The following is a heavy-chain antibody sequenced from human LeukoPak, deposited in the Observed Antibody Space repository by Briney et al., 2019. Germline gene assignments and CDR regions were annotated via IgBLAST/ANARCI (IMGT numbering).Heavy chain of an antibody. V-gene: IGHV3-23*01. Sequence: GGSLRLSCAASGLTFSSYAMSWVRQAPGKGLEWVSAISGSGVSTHYADSVKGRFTISRDDSKNTLYPQMNSLRAEDTAVYYCAKDYYDSGSNWGQGTLVTVSS. D-gene: IGHD3-10*01. CDR3: AKDYYDSGSN. CDR2: ISGSGVST. CDR1: GLTFSSYA. J-gene: IGHJ4*02.